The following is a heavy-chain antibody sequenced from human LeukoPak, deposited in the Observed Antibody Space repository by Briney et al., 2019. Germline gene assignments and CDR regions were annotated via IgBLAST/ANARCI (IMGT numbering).Heavy chain of an antibody. CDR1: GYTFTSYG. CDR2: ISAYNGNT. D-gene: IGHD2-21*02. V-gene: IGHV1-18*01. J-gene: IGHJ3*02. CDR3: ARGAYCGGDCSSSDAFDI. Sequence: ASMKVSCKAFGYTFTSYGVSWVRQAPGQGREWMGWISAYNGNTNYAQNLQGRVTMNTDTSTSKAYLEMRSLRSDDTAVYYCARGAYCGGDCSSSDAFDIWGQGTMVSVSS.